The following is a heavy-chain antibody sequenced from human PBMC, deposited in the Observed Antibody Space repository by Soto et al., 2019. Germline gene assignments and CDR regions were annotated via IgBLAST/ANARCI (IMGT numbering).Heavy chain of an antibody. Sequence: SETLSLTCTVSGGSISSGGYYWSWIRQHPGKGLEWIGYIYYSGSTYYNPSLKSRVTISVDTSKNQFSLKLSSVTAADTAVYYCASSDSSGYYAGEDYYYYGMDVWGQGTTVTVSS. D-gene: IGHD3-22*01. J-gene: IGHJ6*02. CDR3: ASSDSSGYYAGEDYYYYGMDV. CDR2: IYYSGST. CDR1: GGSISSGGYY. V-gene: IGHV4-31*03.